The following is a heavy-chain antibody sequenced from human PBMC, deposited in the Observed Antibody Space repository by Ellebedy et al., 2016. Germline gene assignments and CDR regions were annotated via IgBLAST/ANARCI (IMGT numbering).Heavy chain of an antibody. CDR3: ARGRLRISSTSRGFNP. D-gene: IGHD2-2*01. Sequence: GSLRLSXTVSGGSISGYYWSWIRQPPGKGLEWIGEINHSGSTNYNPSLKSRVTISVDTSKNQFSLKLSSVTAADTAVYYCARGRLRISSTSRGFNPWGQGTLVTVSS. CDR1: GGSISGYY. V-gene: IGHV4-34*01. CDR2: INHSGST. J-gene: IGHJ5*02.